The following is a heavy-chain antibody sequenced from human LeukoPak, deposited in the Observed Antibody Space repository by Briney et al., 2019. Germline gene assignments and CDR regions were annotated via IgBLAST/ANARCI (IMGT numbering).Heavy chain of an antibody. CDR2: ISSSSSAI. CDR3: AKSRDAYNLFDS. CDR1: GFTFSSYR. D-gene: IGHD1-1*01. V-gene: IGHV3-48*01. Sequence: GGSLRLSCAASGFTFSSYRMNWVRQAPGKGLEWISYISSSSSAIYYADSVKGRFAISRDNGQNSLYLQMNSLRAEDTAVYYCAKSRDAYNLFDSWGQGTLVTVSS. J-gene: IGHJ4*02.